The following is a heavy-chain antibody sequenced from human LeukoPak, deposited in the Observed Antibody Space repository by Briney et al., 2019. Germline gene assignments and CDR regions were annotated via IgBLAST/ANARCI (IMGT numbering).Heavy chain of an antibody. Sequence: GGSLRLSCAASGFTFDDYAMHWVRQAPGKGLEWVSGISWNSVNIGYADSVKGRFTISRDNAKKSLYLQMNSLRAEDTALYYCARGPYNSGSFFDYWGQGTLVTVSS. CDR3: ARGPYNSGSFFDY. CDR1: GFTFDDYA. V-gene: IGHV3-9*01. CDR2: ISWNSVNI. D-gene: IGHD3-10*01. J-gene: IGHJ4*02.